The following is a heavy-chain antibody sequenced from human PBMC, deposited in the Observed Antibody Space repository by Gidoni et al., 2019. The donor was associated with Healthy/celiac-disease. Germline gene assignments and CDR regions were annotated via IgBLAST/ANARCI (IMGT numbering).Heavy chain of an antibody. CDR2: IYYSGST. D-gene: IGHD6-19*01. V-gene: IGHV4-39*01. J-gene: IGHJ4*02. CDR1: VGSISSSSYY. CDR3: ARHSSGWVFDY. Sequence: QLQLQESGPGLVKPSETLSLTCTVSVGSISSSSYYWGWIRQPPGKGLEWIGSIYYSGSTYYNPSLKSRVTISVDTSKNQFSLKLSSVTAADTAVYYCARHSSGWVFDYWGQGTLVTVSS.